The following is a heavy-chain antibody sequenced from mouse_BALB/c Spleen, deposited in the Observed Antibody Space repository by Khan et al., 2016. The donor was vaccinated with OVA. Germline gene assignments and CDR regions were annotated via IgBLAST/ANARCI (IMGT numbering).Heavy chain of an antibody. CDR2: IWRAGST. V-gene: IGHV2-2*02. J-gene: IGHJ3*01. Sequence: QVQLQQSGPGLVQPSQSLSITCTVSGFSLNNYSVHWVRQSPGKGLEWLGVIWRAGSTDYNAAFISRLTISKDNSRSQVFFKMNSLQPNDTAIYYCARRGYDYGRGALFAYWGQGTLVTVSA. D-gene: IGHD2-4*01. CDR1: GFSLNNYS. CDR3: ARRGYDYGRGALFAY.